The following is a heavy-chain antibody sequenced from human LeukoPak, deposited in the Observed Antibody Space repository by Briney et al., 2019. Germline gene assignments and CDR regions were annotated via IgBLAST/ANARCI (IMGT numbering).Heavy chain of an antibody. CDR2: IYYSGST. CDR3: AVGDTEGDY. CDR1: GGSISSGSYY. Sequence: PSETLSLTCTVSGGSISSGSYYWGWIRQPPGKGLEWIGSIYYSGSTYYNPSLKSRVTISVDTSKNQFSLKLSSVTAADTAVYYCAVGDTEGDYWGQGTLVTVSS. V-gene: IGHV4-39*07. J-gene: IGHJ4*02. D-gene: IGHD1-26*01.